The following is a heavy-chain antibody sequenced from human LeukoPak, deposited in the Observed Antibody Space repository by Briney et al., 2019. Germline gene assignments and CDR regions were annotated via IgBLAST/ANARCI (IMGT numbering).Heavy chain of an antibody. CDR1: GFTFSSYS. D-gene: IGHD4-17*01. J-gene: IGHJ4*02. CDR3: ARGFTVTTVDY. Sequence: GGSLRLSCAASGFTFSSYSMNWVRQAPGKGLEWVSSISSSSSYIYYADSVKGRFTISRDNAKNSLYLQMNSLRAEDTAVYYCARGFTVTTVDYWGQGTLVTVSS. CDR2: ISSSSSYI. V-gene: IGHV3-21*01.